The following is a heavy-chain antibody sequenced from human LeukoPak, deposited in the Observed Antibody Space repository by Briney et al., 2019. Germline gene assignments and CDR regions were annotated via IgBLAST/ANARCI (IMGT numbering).Heavy chain of an antibody. D-gene: IGHD4-23*01. CDR1: GFTFSSYG. CDR3: AKEGYGGLIYFDY. CDR2: ISYDGSNK. Sequence: GGSLRLSCAASGFTFSSYGMHWVRQAPGKGLEWVAVISYDGSNKYYADSVKGRFTISRDNSKNTLYLQMNSLRAEDTAVYYCAKEGYGGLIYFDYWGQGTLVTVSS. V-gene: IGHV3-30*18. J-gene: IGHJ4*02.